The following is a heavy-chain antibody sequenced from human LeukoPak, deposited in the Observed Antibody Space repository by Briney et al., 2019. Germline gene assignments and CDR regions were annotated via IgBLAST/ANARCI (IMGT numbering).Heavy chain of an antibody. Sequence: ASVKVSCKASGGTFSSYAISWVRQAPGQGLEWMGGIIPVFGTANYAQKFQGRVTITADESTSTAYMELSSLRSEDTAVYYCARVAVLPPRYCSSTSCYTNYYYGMDVWGQGTTVTVSS. V-gene: IGHV1-69*13. CDR3: ARVAVLPPRYCSSTSCYTNYYYGMDV. D-gene: IGHD2-2*02. J-gene: IGHJ6*02. CDR1: GGTFSSYA. CDR2: IIPVFGTA.